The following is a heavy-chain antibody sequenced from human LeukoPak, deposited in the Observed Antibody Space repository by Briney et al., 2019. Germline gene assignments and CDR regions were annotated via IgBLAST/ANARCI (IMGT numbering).Heavy chain of an antibody. CDR1: GYPFSSYW. D-gene: IGHD3-10*01. CDR2: INEGGSST. V-gene: IGHV3-74*01. CDR3: TRDTFGARDS. Sequence: GGSLRLSCAGSGYPFSSYWMHWVRQVPGKGLVWVSRINEGGSSTSYAAHVRGRFTISRDNAKNTLYLQMNSLRAEDTAVYYCTRDTFGARDSWGQGTLVTVSS. J-gene: IGHJ4*02.